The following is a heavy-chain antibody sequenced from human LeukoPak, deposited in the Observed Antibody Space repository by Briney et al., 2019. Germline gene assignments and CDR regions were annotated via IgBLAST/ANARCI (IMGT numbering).Heavy chain of an antibody. Sequence: GESLQISCKGSGYTFTKYWIAWVRPMPGKGLEWMGIIYPGDSDIRYSPSFRGQVTISVDKSSTTAYLQWTSLKASDTAMYYCARHFGYSGYDGDYWGQGTLVTVSS. D-gene: IGHD5-12*01. CDR3: ARHFGYSGYDGDY. V-gene: IGHV5-51*01. CDR2: IYPGDSDI. CDR1: GYTFTKYW. J-gene: IGHJ4*02.